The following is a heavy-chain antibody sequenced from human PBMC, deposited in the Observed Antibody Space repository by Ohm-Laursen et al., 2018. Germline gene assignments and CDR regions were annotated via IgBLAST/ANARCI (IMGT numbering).Heavy chain of an antibody. D-gene: IGHD6-19*01. CDR2: IYYSGST. CDR1: GGSISSYY. CDR3: ARRGSGPVDP. V-gene: IGHV4-59*07. J-gene: IGHJ5*02. Sequence: DTLSLTCSVSGGSISSYYWSWTRQSPGKGLEWIGYIYYSGSTNYNPSLKSRVTISVDTSKNQFPLNLSSVTAADTAVYYCARRGSGPVDPWGQGTLVTVSS.